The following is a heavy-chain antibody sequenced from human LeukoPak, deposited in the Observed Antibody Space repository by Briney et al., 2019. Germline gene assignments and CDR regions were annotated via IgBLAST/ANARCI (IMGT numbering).Heavy chain of an antibody. J-gene: IGHJ3*02. CDR1: GGSTINYY. D-gene: IGHD1-26*01. Sequence: PSETLSLTCTVSGGSTINYYWNWIRQPPGKGLEWIGYIYYSGNTNYNPSLKSRVTISVDTSKKQVSLKLSSMTAADTAVYYCARDGNYGSYSAFDIWGQGTMVTVSS. V-gene: IGHV4-59*01. CDR3: ARDGNYGSYSAFDI. CDR2: IYYSGNT.